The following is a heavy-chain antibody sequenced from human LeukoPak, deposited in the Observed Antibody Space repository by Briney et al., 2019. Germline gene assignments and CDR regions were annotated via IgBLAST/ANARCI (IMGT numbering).Heavy chain of an antibody. CDR3: ASGPPGLLEDIEVVPPLAP. J-gene: IGHJ5*02. Sequence: GGSLRLSCAASGFTFSSYTMHWVRHAPGKGLEGVAVISYDGSNKYPGDYVNGRFTIIRDHSKNSMYLHMNSLRDEDTGVYYCASGPPGLLEDIEVVPPLAPWGQAALVTVSS. V-gene: IGHV3-30*01. CDR1: GFTFSSYT. CDR2: ISYDGSNK. D-gene: IGHD2-2*01.